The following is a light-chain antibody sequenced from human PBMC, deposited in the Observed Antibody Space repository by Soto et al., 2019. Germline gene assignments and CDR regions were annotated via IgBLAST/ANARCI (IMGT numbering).Light chain of an antibody. CDR1: QGIRND. Sequence: ALQMTQSPSSLSANVGDRVTVTCRASQGIRNDLGWYQQKPGKAPKLLIYAASSLQSGVPPRFSGTGSGTDFTLTISSLQPEDFATYYCLQDYNYPRTFGQGTKVEVK. CDR2: AAS. J-gene: IGKJ1*01. V-gene: IGKV1-6*01. CDR3: LQDYNYPRT.